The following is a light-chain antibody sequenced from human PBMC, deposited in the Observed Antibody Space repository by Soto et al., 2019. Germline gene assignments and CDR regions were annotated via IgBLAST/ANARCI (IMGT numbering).Light chain of an antibody. J-gene: IGLJ2*01. V-gene: IGLV1-40*01. CDR3: QSYDSSLSGVV. CDR1: SSNIGAGYD. Sequence: VLTQPPSVSGAPGQRVTISCTGSSSNIGAGYDVHWYQQLPGTAPKLLIYGNSNRPSGVPDRFSGSKSGTSASLAITGLQAEDEVDYYCQSYDSSLSGVVFGGGTKVTVL. CDR2: GNS.